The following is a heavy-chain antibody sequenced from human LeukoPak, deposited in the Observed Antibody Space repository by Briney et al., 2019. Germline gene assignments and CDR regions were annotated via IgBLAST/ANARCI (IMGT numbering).Heavy chain of an antibody. CDR1: GGSISDYY. V-gene: IGHV4-59*01. D-gene: IGHD2-2*01. Sequence: SETLSLTCTVSGGSISDYYWNWIRQPPGKGLEWIGYIYYSGSTTYNPSLKSRRIMSVDTAKNQFSLKLRSVTAADTAVYYCARGDFCSSTNCYLRPMDVWGKGTTVTVSS. CDR2: IYYSGST. J-gene: IGHJ6*03. CDR3: ARGDFCSSTNCYLRPMDV.